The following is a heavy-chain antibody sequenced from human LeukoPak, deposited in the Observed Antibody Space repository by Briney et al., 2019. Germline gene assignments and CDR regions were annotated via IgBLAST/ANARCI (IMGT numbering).Heavy chain of an antibody. V-gene: IGHV3-11*01. CDR2: IRSSGSTI. CDR3: ASASIIQSRDAVVTAGPRDAFDT. J-gene: IGHJ3*02. Sequence: PGGSLRLSCAASGFTFSDYYMSWIRQAPGKGLEWVSYIRSSGSTIYYADSVKGRFTISRDNAKNSLYLQMNSLRAEDTAVYYCASASIIQSRDAVVTAGPRDAFDTWGQGTMVTVSS. D-gene: IGHD2-21*02. CDR1: GFTFSDYY.